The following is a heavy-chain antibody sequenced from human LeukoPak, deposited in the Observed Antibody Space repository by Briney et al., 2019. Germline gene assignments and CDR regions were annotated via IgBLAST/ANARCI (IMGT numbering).Heavy chain of an antibody. Sequence: GGSLRLSFAASGFTVSSNYMSWVRQAPGKGLEWVSVIYSGGSTYYADSVRGRFTISRDNSKNTLYLQLNSLRAEDTAVYYCARDSSGMEPYYFDYWGQGTLVTVSS. CDR2: IYSGGST. CDR3: ARDSSGMEPYYFDY. D-gene: IGHD3-22*01. J-gene: IGHJ4*02. CDR1: GFTVSSNY. V-gene: IGHV3-53*01.